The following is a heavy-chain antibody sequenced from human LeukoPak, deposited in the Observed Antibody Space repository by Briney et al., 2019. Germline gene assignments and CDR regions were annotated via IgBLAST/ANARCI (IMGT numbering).Heavy chain of an antibody. Sequence: SETLSLTCAVYGGSFSGYYWSWIRQPPGKGLEWIGEINHSGSTNYNPSLKSRVTISVDTSKNQFSLKLSSVTAADTAVYYCARSLGLYCSSTSCYTFDYWGQGTLVTVSP. CDR1: GGSFSGYY. V-gene: IGHV4-34*01. CDR3: ARSLGLYCSSTSCYTFDY. CDR2: INHSGST. J-gene: IGHJ4*02. D-gene: IGHD2-2*02.